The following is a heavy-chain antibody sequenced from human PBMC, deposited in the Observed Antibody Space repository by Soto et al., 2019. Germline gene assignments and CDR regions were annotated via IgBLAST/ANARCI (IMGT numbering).Heavy chain of an antibody. V-gene: IGHV4-31*03. CDR3: ARNIVVVPAAPGYFFDP. J-gene: IGHJ5*02. Sequence: SETLSLTCTVSGGSISSGGYYWGWIRQHPGKGLEWIGYIYYSGSTYYDPSLKSRVTISVDTSKNQFSLKLSSVTAADTAVYYCARNIVVVPAAPGYFFDPWGQGTLVTVSS. CDR2: IYYSGST. CDR1: GGSISSGGYY. D-gene: IGHD2-2*01.